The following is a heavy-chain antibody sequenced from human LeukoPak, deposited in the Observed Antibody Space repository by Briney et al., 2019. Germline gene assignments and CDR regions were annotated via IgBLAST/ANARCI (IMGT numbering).Heavy chain of an antibody. D-gene: IGHD3-3*01. V-gene: IGHV3-23*01. CDR2: ISGSGGST. CDR3: AKGQDGVVIISNDY. CDR1: GFTLSSYA. J-gene: IGHJ4*02. Sequence: GGSLRLSCAASGFTLSSYAMSWVRQAPGKGLEWVSAISGSGGSTYYADSVKGRFTISRDNSKNTLYLQMNSLRAEDTAVYYCAKGQDGVVIISNDYWGQGTLVTVSS.